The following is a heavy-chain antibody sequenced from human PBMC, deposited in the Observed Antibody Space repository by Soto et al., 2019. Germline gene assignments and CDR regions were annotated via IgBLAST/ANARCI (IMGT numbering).Heavy chain of an antibody. Sequence: SETLSLTCTVSGGSISSYYWSWIRQPPGKGLEWIGYIYYSGSTNYNPSIKSRVTISVDTSKNQFSMKLSSVTAADTAVYYCARLGDDGGDYWGQGTLVTVSS. CDR3: ARLGDDGGDY. CDR2: IYYSGST. CDR1: GGSISSYY. D-gene: IGHD2-21*02. V-gene: IGHV4-59*01. J-gene: IGHJ4*02.